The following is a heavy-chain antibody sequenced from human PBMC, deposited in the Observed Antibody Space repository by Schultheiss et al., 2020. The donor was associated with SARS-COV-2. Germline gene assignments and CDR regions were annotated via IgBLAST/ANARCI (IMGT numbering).Heavy chain of an antibody. Sequence: SETLSLTCTVSGGSISSSSYYWGWIRQPPGKGLEWIGSIYYSGSTYYNPSLKSRVTISVDTSKNQFSLKLSSVTAADTAVYYCAREIAAAGSYGMDVWGQGTTVTVSS. D-gene: IGHD6-13*01. CDR2: IYYSGST. V-gene: IGHV4-39*07. CDR1: GGSISSSSYY. J-gene: IGHJ6*02. CDR3: AREIAAAGSYGMDV.